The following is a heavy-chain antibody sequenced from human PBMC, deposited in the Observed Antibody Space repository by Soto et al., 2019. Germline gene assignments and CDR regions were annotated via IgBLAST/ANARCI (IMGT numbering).Heavy chain of an antibody. CDR2: ISYDGSNK. CDR3: ASILYGMDV. Sequence: GGSLRLSCAASGFTFSSYAMHWVRQAPGKGLEWVAVISYDGSNKYYADSVKGRFTISRDNSKNTLYLQMNSLRAEDTAVYYCASILYGMDVWGQGSTVTVSS. CDR1: GFTFSSYA. V-gene: IGHV3-30-3*01. J-gene: IGHJ6*02.